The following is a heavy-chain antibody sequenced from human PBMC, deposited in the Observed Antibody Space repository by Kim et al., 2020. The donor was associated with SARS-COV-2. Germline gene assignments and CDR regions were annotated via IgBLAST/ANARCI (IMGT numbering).Heavy chain of an antibody. CDR2: IPCDGSNK. CDR1: GFTFSSYG. Sequence: GGSLRLSCAASGFTFSSYGMHWVRQAPGKGLEWVAVIPCDGSNKYYADSVKGRFTISRDNSKNTLYLQMNSLRAEDTTVYYCAKDLAGYSYGRDFFDWG. V-gene: IGHV3-30*18. D-gene: IGHD5-18*01. J-gene: IGHJ1*01. CDR3: AKDLAGYSYGRDFFD.